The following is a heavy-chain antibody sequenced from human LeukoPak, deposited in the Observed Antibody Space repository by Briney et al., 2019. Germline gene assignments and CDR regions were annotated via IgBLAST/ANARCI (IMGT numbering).Heavy chain of an antibody. CDR2: ISYDEKVQ. J-gene: IGHJ1*01. Sequence: GGSLRLSCAASGFTFSNYGMQWVRQAPGKGPEWVGVISYDEKVQYYGDSVKGRFTISRDNSKNTLYLQMNGLRAEDTAVYYCVKETTQHTSGWYFWHWGQGTLVTVSS. CDR1: GFTFSNYG. V-gene: IGHV3-30*18. D-gene: IGHD6-19*01. CDR3: VKETTQHTSGWYFWH.